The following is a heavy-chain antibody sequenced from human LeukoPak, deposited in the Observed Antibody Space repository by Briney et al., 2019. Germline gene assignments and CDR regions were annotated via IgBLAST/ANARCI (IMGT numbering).Heavy chain of an antibody. Sequence: ASVKVSCKASGGTFSSYAISWVRQAPGQGLEWMGGIIPIFGTANYAQKFQGRVTMTWDTSISTAYMELSGLRFDDTAVYFCARGPRNDPWGQGTLVTVSS. CDR3: ARGPRNDP. V-gene: IGHV1-69*06. CDR2: IIPIFGTA. J-gene: IGHJ5*02. CDR1: GGTFSSYA. D-gene: IGHD1-14*01.